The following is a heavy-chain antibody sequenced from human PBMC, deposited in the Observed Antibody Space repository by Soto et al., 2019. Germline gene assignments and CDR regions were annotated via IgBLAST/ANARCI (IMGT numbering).Heavy chain of an antibody. CDR3: ARDLVVVVAATDVLYYYYMDV. J-gene: IGHJ6*03. CDR1: GFTFSSYW. D-gene: IGHD2-15*01. CDR2: IKQDGSEK. Sequence: PGVFLRLSWAASGFTFSSYWMSLVRKAQGKGLEWVANIKQDGSEKYYVDSVKGRFTISRDNAKNSLYLQMNSLRAEDTAVYYCARDLVVVVAATDVLYYYYMDVWGKGTTVTVSS. V-gene: IGHV3-7*01.